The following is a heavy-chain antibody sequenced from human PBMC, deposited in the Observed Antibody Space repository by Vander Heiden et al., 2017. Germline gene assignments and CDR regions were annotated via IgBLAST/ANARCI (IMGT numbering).Heavy chain of an antibody. D-gene: IGHD6-6*01. Sequence: QVQLVDSGGGVVQPGRPLRLSCAASGFAFRVYAMHWVRQAPGKGPEWVSSISYDGSSKYYADSVKGRFTISRDNSNNTVYLQMNSLRGEDTSVYYYSRGADGSSSGREFDHWGQGTLVTVSS. CDR2: ISYDGSSK. CDR3: SRGADGSSSGREFDH. J-gene: IGHJ4*02. V-gene: IGHV3-30-3*01. CDR1: GFAFRVYA.